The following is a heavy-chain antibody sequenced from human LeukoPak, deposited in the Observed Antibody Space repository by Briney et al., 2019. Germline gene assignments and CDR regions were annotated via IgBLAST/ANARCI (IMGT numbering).Heavy chain of an antibody. CDR2: GHYRETT. CDR3: ARQNYDFWPGLLHPDY. Sequence: SETLSLTCSVFGDSVSNTAYYWAWIRQAPGKTLEWMGSGHYRETTHSSPSLRSRVTISVDTSKNQFSLKLNSVTVAETAVYYCARQNYDFWPGLLHPDYWGQGILVAVSS. V-gene: IGHV4-39*01. CDR1: GDSVSNTAYY. J-gene: IGHJ4*02. D-gene: IGHD3/OR15-3a*01.